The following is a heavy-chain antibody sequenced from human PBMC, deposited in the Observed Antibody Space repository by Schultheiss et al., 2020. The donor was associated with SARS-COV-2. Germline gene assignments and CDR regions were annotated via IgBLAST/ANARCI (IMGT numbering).Heavy chain of an antibody. D-gene: IGHD4-17*01. CDR3: ARLDYGDYEIDY. V-gene: IGHV3-21*04. J-gene: IGHJ4*02. CDR2: ISGSGTST. Sequence: GESLKISCAASGFTFSSYSMNWVRQAPGKGLEWVSTISGSGTSTYYADSVKGRFTISRDNAKNSLYLQMNSLRAEDTALYYCARLDYGDYEIDYWGQGTLVTVSS. CDR1: GFTFSSYS.